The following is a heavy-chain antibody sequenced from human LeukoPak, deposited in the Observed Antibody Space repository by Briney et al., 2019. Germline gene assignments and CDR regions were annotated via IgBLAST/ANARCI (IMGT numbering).Heavy chain of an antibody. V-gene: IGHV3-7*01. D-gene: IGHD1-26*01. Sequence: GGSLRLSCTTSGFTFSDYEMDWVRQAPGKGLEWVANIKQDGSEKFYADSLKGRLIISRDNAKSSLYLQVNSLTVEDTAVYYCAREWDSGWGGTYFDNWGQGTLVTVSS. CDR2: IKQDGSEK. CDR3: AREWDSGWGGTYFDN. CDR1: GFTFSDYE. J-gene: IGHJ4*02.